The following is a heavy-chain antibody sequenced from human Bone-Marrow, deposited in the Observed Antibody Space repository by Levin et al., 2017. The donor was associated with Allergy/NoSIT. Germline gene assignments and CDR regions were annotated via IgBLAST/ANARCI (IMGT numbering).Heavy chain of an antibody. CDR3: ARGKYQLLDAFDI. D-gene: IGHD2-2*01. V-gene: IGHV2-5*02. J-gene: IGHJ3*02. CDR1: GFSLSTSGVR. CDR2: IYWDDDV. Sequence: SGPTLVPPPQTLTLTCTFSGFSLSTSGVRVGWLRQPPGKALEWLALIYWDDDVRYRASLKRRLVILKDPSKNQVVLTLTNVDPADTATYFCARGKYQLLDAFDIWGQGTMVTVSS.